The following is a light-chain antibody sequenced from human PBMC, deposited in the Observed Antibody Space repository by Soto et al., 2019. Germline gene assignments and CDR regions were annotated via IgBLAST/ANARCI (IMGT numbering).Light chain of an antibody. J-gene: IGKJ1*01. V-gene: IGKV1-5*01. CDR3: QQYNSYSST. Sequence: LSASVGDRVTITCRASQSISSWLAWYQQKPGKAPKLLLTDVSRLESGVPSGFSGSGSGTEFTLTISSLQPDDFATYYCQQYNSYSSTFGQGTKVDIK. CDR2: DVS. CDR1: QSISSW.